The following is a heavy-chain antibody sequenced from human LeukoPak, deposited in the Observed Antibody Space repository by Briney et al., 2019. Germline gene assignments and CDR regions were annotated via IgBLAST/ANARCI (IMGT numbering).Heavy chain of an antibody. Sequence: ASVKVSCKASGYTFTSYDINWMRQATGQGLEWMGWMNPNSGNTGYAQKFQGRVTMTRNTSISTAYMELSSLRSEDTAVYYCAREIGYCSSTSCLYYYYYYYGMDVWGQGTTVTVSS. J-gene: IGHJ6*02. CDR1: GYTFTSYD. CDR3: AREIGYCSSTSCLYYYYYYYGMDV. V-gene: IGHV1-8*01. D-gene: IGHD2-2*01. CDR2: MNPNSGNT.